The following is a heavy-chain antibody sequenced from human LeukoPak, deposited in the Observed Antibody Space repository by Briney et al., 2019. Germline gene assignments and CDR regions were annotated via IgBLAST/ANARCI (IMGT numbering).Heavy chain of an antibody. CDR1: GYTLTAFS. D-gene: IGHD6-19*01. Sequence: ASVKVSCKVSGYTLTAFSMHWVRQAPGKGLEWMGGFDSENGETIYAQKFQGRVTMTEDTSIDTAYMELSSLRSEDTALYYCTSLLADLQGYYFDYWGQGTLVTVPS. CDR3: TSLLADLQGYYFDY. CDR2: FDSENGET. J-gene: IGHJ4*02. V-gene: IGHV1-24*01.